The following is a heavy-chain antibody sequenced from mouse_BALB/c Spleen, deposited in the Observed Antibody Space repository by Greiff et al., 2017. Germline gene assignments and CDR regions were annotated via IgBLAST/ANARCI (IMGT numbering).Heavy chain of an antibody. CDR1: GYTFTSYK. V-gene: IGHV1-12*01. Sequence: QVQLQQPGAELVKPGASVKMSCKASGYTFTSYKMHWVKQTPGQGLEWIGAIYPGNGDTSYNQKFKGKATLTADKSSSTAYMQLSSLTSEDSAVYYCARGSRGYAMDYWGQGTSVTVSS. J-gene: IGHJ4*01. CDR3: ARGSRGYAMDY. CDR2: IYPGNGDT.